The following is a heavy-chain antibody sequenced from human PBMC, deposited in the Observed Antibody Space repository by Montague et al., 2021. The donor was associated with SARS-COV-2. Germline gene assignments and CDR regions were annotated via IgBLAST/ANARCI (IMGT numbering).Heavy chain of an antibody. CDR2: INHSGST. CDR3: ARARQDVVVPTLGIGAYYYCYYMDV. D-gene: IGHD2-2*01. Sequence: SETLSLTCAVYGGSFSGYYWSWIRQPPGKGLEWIGEINHSGSTNYNPSLKSRVTISVDTSKNQFSLKLSPVTAADTAVYYCARARQDVVVPTLGIGAYYYCYYMDVWGKGTTVTVSS. V-gene: IGHV4-34*01. CDR1: GGSFSGYY. J-gene: IGHJ6*03.